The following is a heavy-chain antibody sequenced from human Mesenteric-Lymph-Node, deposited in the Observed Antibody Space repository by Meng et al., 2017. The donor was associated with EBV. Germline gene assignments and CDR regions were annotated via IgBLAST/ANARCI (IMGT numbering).Heavy chain of an antibody. V-gene: IGHV4-4*02. CDR2: IYHDGTT. Sequence: QVPLQESGPGLGKALGTLSRTCAVSGGFISSGIWWSWVRQPPGKGLEWIGEIYHDGTTNYPPSLKSRVSISVDKSKNQFSLKLSSVTAADTAVYYCARSPYSGSYYANFDDWGQGTLVTVSS. CDR3: ARSPYSGSYYANFDD. J-gene: IGHJ4*02. CDR1: GGFISSGIW. D-gene: IGHD1-26*01.